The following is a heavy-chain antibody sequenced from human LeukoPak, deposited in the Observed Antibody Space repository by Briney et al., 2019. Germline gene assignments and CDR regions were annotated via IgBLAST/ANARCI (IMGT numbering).Heavy chain of an antibody. CDR1: GYPFTAYY. J-gene: IGHJ6*03. Sequence: ASVKVSCKASGYPFTAYYIHWVRQAPGQGLEWMGWLNPDSGDTNYALKFQGGVTMTRDTSISTAYMELNRLTSDDTAVYYCARASITTFGVIIIPVGSAPYYMDVWGKGTTVTVSS. CDR2: LNPDSGDT. D-gene: IGHD3-3*01. V-gene: IGHV1-2*02. CDR3: ARASITTFGVIIIPVGSAPYYMDV.